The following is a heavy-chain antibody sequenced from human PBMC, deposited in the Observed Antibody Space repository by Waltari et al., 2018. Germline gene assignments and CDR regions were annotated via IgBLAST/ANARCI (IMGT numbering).Heavy chain of an antibody. Sequence: QVQLVQSGAEVKKPGASVKVSCKASGYTLTSYEINWVRQATGQGLEWMGWMNPNTGNTGSAQTFQGRVTMTRTTSISTAYMELSSLRSEDTAVYYCASRVEWSNDAFDIWGQGTMVTVSS. V-gene: IGHV1-8*01. J-gene: IGHJ3*02. CDR1: GYTLTSYE. CDR2: MNPNTGNT. CDR3: ASRVEWSNDAFDI. D-gene: IGHD1-26*01.